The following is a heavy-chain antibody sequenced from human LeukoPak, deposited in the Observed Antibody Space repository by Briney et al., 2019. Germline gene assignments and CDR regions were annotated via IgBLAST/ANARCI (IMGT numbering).Heavy chain of an antibody. CDR2: ISSSSSTI. CDR3: AKGETTVVVVAAT. V-gene: IGHV3-48*04. CDR1: GFTFSSYI. Sequence: GGSLRLSCAASGFTFSSYIMNWVRQAPGKGLDWVSYISSSSSTIYYADSVKGRFTISRDNAKNSLYLQMNSLRAEDTALYYCAKGETTVVVVAATWGQGTLVTVSS. J-gene: IGHJ4*02. D-gene: IGHD2-15*01.